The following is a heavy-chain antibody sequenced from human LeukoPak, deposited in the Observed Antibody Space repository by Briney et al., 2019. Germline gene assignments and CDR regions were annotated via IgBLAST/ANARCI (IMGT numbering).Heavy chain of an antibody. J-gene: IGHJ6*03. CDR2: INPDSGGT. CDR3: ARTVSYGYSYYFYYMDV. V-gene: IGHV1-2*02. Sequence: ASVKVSCKASGYTFTGYYIHWVRQAPGQGLEWMGWINPDSGGTNYAQKFQGRVTMTRDTSINTAYMELSRLRSDDTAVYYCARTVSYGYSYYFYYMDVWGKGTTVTVSS. D-gene: IGHD5-18*01. CDR1: GYTFTGYY.